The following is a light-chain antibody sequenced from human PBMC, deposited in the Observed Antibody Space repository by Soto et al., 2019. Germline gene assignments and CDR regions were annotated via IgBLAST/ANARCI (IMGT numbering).Light chain of an antibody. V-gene: IGLV1-44*01. J-gene: IGLJ1*01. CDR2: SNN. CDR3: AAWDDSLSGRV. Sequence: QSVLTQPPSASGTPGQRVTISCSGSISNIGSNIVNWYQQLPGTAPKLLIYSNNQRPSGVPDRFSGSKSGTSASLAISGLQSEDEADYYCAAWDDSLSGRVFGTGTKLTVL. CDR1: ISNIGSNI.